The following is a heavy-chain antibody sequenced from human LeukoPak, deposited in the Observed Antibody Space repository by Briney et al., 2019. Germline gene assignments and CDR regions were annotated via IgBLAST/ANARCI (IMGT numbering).Heavy chain of an antibody. V-gene: IGHV4-39*01. D-gene: IGHD3-22*01. CDR2: IYYSGGT. CDR1: GGSISINSYY. Sequence: SETLSLTCTVSGGSISINSYYWGWIRQPPGEGLEWIGSIYYSGGTYYNPSLRSRLTISVDTSKNQFSLKLSSVTAADTAVYYCARGRYYYDSGGYQSPYYYMDVWGKGTTVTVSS. J-gene: IGHJ6*03. CDR3: ARGRYYYDSGGYQSPYYYMDV.